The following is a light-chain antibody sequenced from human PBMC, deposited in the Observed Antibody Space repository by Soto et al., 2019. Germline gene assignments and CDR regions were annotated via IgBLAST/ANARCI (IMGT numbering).Light chain of an antibody. CDR3: QQYSSWPLT. Sequence: EIVMTQSPATLSVSPGERATLSCRASQSVGRLLAWYQQKPGQPPRRLVYGASTRATGVPARFSGSGSGTEFTLTISSLQSEDVAVYHCQQYSSWPLTCGHGTKVEIK. CDR1: QSVGRL. V-gene: IGKV3-15*01. J-gene: IGKJ1*01. CDR2: GAS.